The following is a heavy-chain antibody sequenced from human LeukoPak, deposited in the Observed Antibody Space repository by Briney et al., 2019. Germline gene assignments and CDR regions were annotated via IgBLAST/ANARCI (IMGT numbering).Heavy chain of an antibody. J-gene: IGHJ4*02. CDR1: GYTFTGYY. Sequence: ASVKVSCKASGYTFTGYYMHWVRQAPGQGLEWMGWINPNSGGTNYAQKFQGRVTMTRDTSISTAHMELSRLRSDDTAVYYCARDPDPPYYDDSSRYYSNWGQGTLVTVSS. CDR3: ARDPDPPYYDDSSRYYSN. CDR2: INPNSGGT. V-gene: IGHV1-2*02. D-gene: IGHD3-22*01.